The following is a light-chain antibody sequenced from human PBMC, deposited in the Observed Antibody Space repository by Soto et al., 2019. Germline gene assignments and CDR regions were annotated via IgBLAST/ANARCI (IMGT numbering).Light chain of an antibody. CDR1: QSVSSNY. CDR2: GAS. J-gene: IGKJ1*01. V-gene: IGKV3-20*01. Sequence: ENVLTQFPGTLSLSPGERATLSCRASQSVSSNYLAWYQQKPGQAPRLLIYGASSRAAGIPDRFRRSGSGTDFTLTISRLEPEDFAVYYCQHFGSSPPWPFGQGTRVEMK. CDR3: QHFGSSPPWP.